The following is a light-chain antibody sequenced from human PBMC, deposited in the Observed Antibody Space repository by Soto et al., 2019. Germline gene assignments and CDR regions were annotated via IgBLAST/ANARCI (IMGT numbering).Light chain of an antibody. J-gene: IGKJ4*01. V-gene: IGKV3-20*01. CDR1: QIISSNY. CDR3: HQYGSSPLT. CDR2: GAS. Sequence: EIVLTQSPGTLSLSPGESATLSCRASQIISSNYYLAWYQRKPGQAPRLLIYGASSRATGVPDRFSGSGSGTDYTLTINRLEPEDFAVYYCHQYGSSPLTCGGGTKV.